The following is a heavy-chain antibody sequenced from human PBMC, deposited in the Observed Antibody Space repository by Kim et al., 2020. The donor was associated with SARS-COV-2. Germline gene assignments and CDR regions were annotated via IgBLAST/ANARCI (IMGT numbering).Heavy chain of an antibody. D-gene: IGHD2-2*01. CDR2: ISDAPTGHT. CDR3: VTRLVAHLDY. V-gene: IGHV3-23*01. Sequence: GGSLRLSCTTSGFTFSSYTMNWVRQAPGKGLEWVSTISDAPTGHTHYADSVKGRFTISRDDSKNTVSLHMDSLGDDDTAIYYCVTRLVAHLDYWGQGTLVTVS. J-gene: IGHJ4*02. CDR1: GFTFSSYT.